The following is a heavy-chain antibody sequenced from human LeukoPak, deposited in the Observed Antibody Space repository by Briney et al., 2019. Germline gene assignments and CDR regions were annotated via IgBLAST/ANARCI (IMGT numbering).Heavy chain of an antibody. CDR1: GGSISSSSYY. V-gene: IGHV4-39*01. D-gene: IGHD3-22*01. CDR3: ARQNYYDSSGYYVEAVDY. J-gene: IGHJ4*02. CDR2: IYYSGST. Sequence: SETLSLTCTVSGGSISSSSYYWGWIRQPPGKRLEWIGSIYYSGSTYYNPSLKSRVSISVDTSKNQFSLKLSSVTAADTAVYYCARQNYYDSSGYYVEAVDYWGQGTLVTVSS.